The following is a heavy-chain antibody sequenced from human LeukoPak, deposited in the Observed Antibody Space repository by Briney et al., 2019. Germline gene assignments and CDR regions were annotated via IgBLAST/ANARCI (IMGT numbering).Heavy chain of an antibody. D-gene: IGHD6-13*01. V-gene: IGHV4-59*08. CDR3: ARLVGYSSSWFGAFDI. J-gene: IGHJ3*02. CDR1: GGSISSYY. Sequence: PSETLSLTCTVSGGSISSYYWNWIRQPPGKGLEWIAYIHYSGTTNYSPSLKSRVTISEDTSKNQFSLKLSSVTAADTAVYYCARLVGYSSSWFGAFDIWGQGTMVTVSS. CDR2: IHYSGTT.